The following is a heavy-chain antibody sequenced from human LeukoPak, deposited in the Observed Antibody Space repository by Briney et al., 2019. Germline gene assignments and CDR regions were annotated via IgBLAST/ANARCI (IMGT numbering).Heavy chain of an antibody. CDR1: GYTFTSYD. CDR3: ARAAPRSCSIETYYFDY. Sequence: ASVKVSCKASGYTFTSYDINWVRQATGQGLEWMGWMNPNSGNTGYAQKFQGRVTMTRNTSISTAYMELSSLRSEDTAVYYCARAAPRSCSIETYYFDYWGQGTLVTVSS. D-gene: IGHD6-13*01. CDR2: MNPNSGNT. V-gene: IGHV1-8*01. J-gene: IGHJ4*02.